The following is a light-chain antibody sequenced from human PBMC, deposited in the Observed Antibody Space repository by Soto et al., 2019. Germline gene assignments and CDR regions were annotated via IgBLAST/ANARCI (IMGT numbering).Light chain of an antibody. V-gene: IGKV1-13*02. CDR1: QGVSSA. J-gene: IGKJ5*01. CDR3: QQFNSYPVT. CDR2: DAS. Sequence: AIQLSQSPSSLSASVGDRVTITCRASQGVSSALAWYQQKPGKAPKLLIYDASSLESGVPSRFSGSGSGTDFTLTISSLQPEDFATYYCQQFNSYPVTFGQGTRLEIK.